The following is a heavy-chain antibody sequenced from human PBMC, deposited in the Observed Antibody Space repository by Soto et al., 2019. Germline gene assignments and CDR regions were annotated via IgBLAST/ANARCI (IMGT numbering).Heavy chain of an antibody. CDR2: VHDSGST. D-gene: IGHD1-20*01. V-gene: IGHV4-59*01. Sequence: TLSLTCSVSGDAISNYYWSWIRQTPGKGLEWIGCVHDSGSTDYNPSLKGRVTMSLHTSKSQFSLNLSSVTAADSATYYCARGTRALITSFFAYWGQGIPVTVSS. CDR1: GDAISNYY. CDR3: ARGTRALITSFFAY. J-gene: IGHJ4*02.